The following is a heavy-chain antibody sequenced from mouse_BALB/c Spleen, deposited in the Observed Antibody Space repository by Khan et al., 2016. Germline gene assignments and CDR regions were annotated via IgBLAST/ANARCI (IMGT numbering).Heavy chain of an antibody. CDR1: GFDFSRYW. J-gene: IGHJ1*01. V-gene: IGHV4-1*02. Sequence: EVKLLESGGGLVQPGGSLKLSCAASGFDFSRYWMSWVRQAPGKGLEWIGEINPDSSSINYTPSLKDKFIISRDNAKNTLYLQMSKVRSEDTTPYYCASCYYGSRPHWYFDVWGAGTTVSVSS. D-gene: IGHD1-1*01. CDR3: ASCYYGSRPHWYFDV. CDR2: INPDSSSI.